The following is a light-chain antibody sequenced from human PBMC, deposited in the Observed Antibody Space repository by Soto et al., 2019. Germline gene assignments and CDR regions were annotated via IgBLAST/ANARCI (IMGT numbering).Light chain of an antibody. CDR2: GSF. Sequence: EIVMTQSPGTLSVSPGEGATLSCRASQSVRSNLAWYQQKPGQAPRLLIFGSFTRAPGVPSGFSGSGSGTEFTLTISSLQSEDVSLYYSQQYDIWPWTFGQGTKVDIK. CDR3: QQYDIWPWT. V-gene: IGKV3-15*01. J-gene: IGKJ1*01. CDR1: QSVRSN.